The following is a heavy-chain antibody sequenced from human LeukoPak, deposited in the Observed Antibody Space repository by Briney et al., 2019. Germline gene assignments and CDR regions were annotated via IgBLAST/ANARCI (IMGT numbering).Heavy chain of an antibody. V-gene: IGHV3-23*01. CDR2: VTGRGGST. J-gene: IGHJ4*02. CDR1: GFTFSNYA. CDR3: AKWGDFDILTGYYVSDF. D-gene: IGHD3-9*01. Sequence: QPGGSLRLSCVASGFTFSNYAMSWVRQAPGKRLEWVSAVTGRGGSTYYADSVKGRFIISRDNSRNTLFLQTNSLRAEDTAIYYCAKWGDFDILTGYYVSDFWGQGTLVTVSS.